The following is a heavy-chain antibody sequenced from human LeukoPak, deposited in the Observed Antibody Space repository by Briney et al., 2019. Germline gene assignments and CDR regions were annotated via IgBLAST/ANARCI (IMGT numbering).Heavy chain of an antibody. Sequence: GGSLRLSCVASGFTFKDYYMSWIRQAPGKGLEWVSVIYSGGSTYYADSVKGRFTISRDNSKNTLFLQMNSLRAEDTAVYYCARTGKGGSYSDYWGQGTLVTVSS. J-gene: IGHJ4*02. CDR1: GFTFKDYY. CDR3: ARTGKGGSYSDY. D-gene: IGHD1-26*01. CDR2: IYSGGST. V-gene: IGHV3-53*01.